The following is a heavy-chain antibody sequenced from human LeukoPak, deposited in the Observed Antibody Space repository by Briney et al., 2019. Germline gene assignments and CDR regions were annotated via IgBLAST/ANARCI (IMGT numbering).Heavy chain of an antibody. J-gene: IGHJ5*02. CDR3: ARTVHDSSGYYWLGWFDP. CDR1: GGSFSGYY. Sequence: SETLSLTCAVYGGSFSGYYWSWIRQPPGKGLEWIGEINHSGSTYYNPSLKSRVTISVDTSKNQFSLKLSSVTAADTAVYYCARTVHDSSGYYWLGWFDPWGQGTLVTVSS. D-gene: IGHD3-22*01. CDR2: INHSGST. V-gene: IGHV4-34*01.